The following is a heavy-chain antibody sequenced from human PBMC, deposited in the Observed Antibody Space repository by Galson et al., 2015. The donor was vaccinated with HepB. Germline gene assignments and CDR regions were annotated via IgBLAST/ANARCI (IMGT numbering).Heavy chain of an antibody. D-gene: IGHD3-16*02. Sequence: SLRLSCAASGFTFSSYNMNWVRQAPGKGLEWVSYISSSSSTIFYADSVKGRFTISRDNAKNSLYLQMSRLRDEDTAVYYCARDGNFVWGSYLHDYWGQGTLVTVSS. CDR1: GFTFSSYN. V-gene: IGHV3-48*02. J-gene: IGHJ4*02. CDR2: ISSSSSTI. CDR3: ARDGNFVWGSYLHDY.